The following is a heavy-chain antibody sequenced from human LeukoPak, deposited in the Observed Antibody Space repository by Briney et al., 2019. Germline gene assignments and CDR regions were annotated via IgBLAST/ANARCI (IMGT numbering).Heavy chain of an antibody. D-gene: IGHD1-26*01. CDR1: GGSISSYY. J-gene: IGHJ4*02. Sequence: SETLSLTYTVSGGSISSYYWSWIRQPPGKGLEWIGYIYYSGSTNYNPSLKSRVTILVDTSKNQFSLKLSSVTAADTAVYYCARVLSGSYYVVDYWGQGTLVTVSS. V-gene: IGHV4-59*12. CDR2: IYYSGST. CDR3: ARVLSGSYYVVDY.